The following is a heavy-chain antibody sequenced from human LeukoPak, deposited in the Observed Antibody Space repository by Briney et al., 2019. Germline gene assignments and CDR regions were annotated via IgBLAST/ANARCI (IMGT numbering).Heavy chain of an antibody. J-gene: IGHJ4*02. D-gene: IGHD3-22*01. V-gene: IGHV3-30-3*01. Sequence: GGSLRLSCAASGFTFSSYAMHWVRQAPGKRLEWVAVISYDGSNKYYADSVKGRFTISRDNSKNTLYLQMNSLRAEDTAVYYCAREDSSGYYYQYYFDYWGQGTLVTVSS. CDR3: AREDSSGYYYQYYFDY. CDR2: ISYDGSNK. CDR1: GFTFSSYA.